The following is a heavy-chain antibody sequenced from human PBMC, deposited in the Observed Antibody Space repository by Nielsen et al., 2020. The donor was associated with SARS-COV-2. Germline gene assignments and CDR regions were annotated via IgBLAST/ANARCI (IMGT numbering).Heavy chain of an antibody. V-gene: IGHV3-33*05. D-gene: IGHD4/OR15-4a*01. CDR1: GFTFSNYA. J-gene: IGHJ4*02. CDR3: ARDGAN. CDR2: MEYDGSKK. Sequence: GESLKISCVASGFTFSNYAMHWVRQPPGKGLEWVAVMEYDGSKKYSADPVKGRFTISRDNSKSTLYLQMNRLGDDDTAMYYCARDGANWGQGTLVTVSA.